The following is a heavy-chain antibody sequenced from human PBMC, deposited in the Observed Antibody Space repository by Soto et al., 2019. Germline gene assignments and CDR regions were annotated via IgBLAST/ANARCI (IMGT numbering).Heavy chain of an antibody. J-gene: IGHJ4*02. Sequence: QVPLVESGGGVVQPGRSLRLSCAASGFTFSSYAMHWVRQAPGKGLEWVAVISYDGSNKYYADSVKGRFTISRDNSKNTLYLQMNSLRAEDTAVYYCARDARDGYTLYFDYWGQGTLVTVSS. V-gene: IGHV3-30-3*01. CDR2: ISYDGSNK. CDR3: ARDARDGYTLYFDY. CDR1: GFTFSSYA. D-gene: IGHD5-12*01.